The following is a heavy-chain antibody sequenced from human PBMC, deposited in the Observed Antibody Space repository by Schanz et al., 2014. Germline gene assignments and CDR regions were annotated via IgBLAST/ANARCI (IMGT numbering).Heavy chain of an antibody. CDR3: VRDYNWGFDN. D-gene: IGHD7-27*01. CDR1: GFTVSNNY. CDR2: IKISGDV. Sequence: EVQLVESGGGLVQPGGSLRLSCAASGFTVSNNYMSWVRQAPGKGLEWISYIKISGDVFYTDSVKGRFTISRDNAKSSLYLQMSSLRDEDTAIYYCVRDYNWGFDNWGQGTLVTVSS. V-gene: IGHV3-48*02. J-gene: IGHJ4*02.